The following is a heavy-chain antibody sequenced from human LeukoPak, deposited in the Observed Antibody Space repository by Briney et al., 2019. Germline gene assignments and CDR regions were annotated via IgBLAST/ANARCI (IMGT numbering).Heavy chain of an antibody. CDR3: AKDVGTRMGAPYDS. D-gene: IGHD3-16*01. CDR2: ISGRGDST. J-gene: IGHJ4*02. Sequence: GGSLRLSCAASGFAFHTYAMTWVRQAPAGGLEWVSAISGRGDSTYYPDSAKGRFTISRDNPKNTVYLQMNSLRAEDTAIYYCAKDVGTRMGAPYDSWGQGALVTVSS. V-gene: IGHV3-23*01. CDR1: GFAFHTYA.